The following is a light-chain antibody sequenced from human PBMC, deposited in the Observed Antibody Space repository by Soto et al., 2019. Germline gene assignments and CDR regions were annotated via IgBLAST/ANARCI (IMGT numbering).Light chain of an antibody. CDR2: AAS. V-gene: IGKV1-39*01. J-gene: IGKJ3*01. CDR3: QQSYTTLT. CDR1: QSISRY. Sequence: DIQMTQSPSSLSASVGDRVTITCRASQSISRYLNWYQQKPGKAPKLLIYAASSLQSGVPSRFSGSGSATDFTLAISSLQPEDFATYYCQQSYTTLTFGPGNKVYMK.